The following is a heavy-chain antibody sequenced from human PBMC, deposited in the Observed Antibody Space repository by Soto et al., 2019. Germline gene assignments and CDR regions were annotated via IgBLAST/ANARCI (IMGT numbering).Heavy chain of an antibody. CDR3: ARADFGDSN. J-gene: IGHJ4*02. CDR1: GYTFSSHC. Sequence: GPMKGSLKASGYTFSSHCISWLRQAPGQGLEWMGWISAYNGNTNYAQKLQGRVTMTTDTSTSTAYMELRSLRSDDTAVYYCARADFGDSNWGQGTLVTVSS. CDR2: ISAYNGNT. V-gene: IGHV1-18*01. D-gene: IGHD4-17*01.